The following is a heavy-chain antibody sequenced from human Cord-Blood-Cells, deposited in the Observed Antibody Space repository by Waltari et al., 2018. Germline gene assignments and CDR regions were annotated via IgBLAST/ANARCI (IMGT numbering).Heavy chain of an antibody. J-gene: IGHJ4*02. Sequence: QVQLQQWGAGLLTPSETLSLTCAVYGGSFSGYYWSWIRQPPGKGLAWIGEINHSGSTNYNPSLKSRVTISVDTSKNQFSLKLSSVTAADTAVYYCARDPGYWGQGTLVTVSS. CDR1: GGSFSGYY. V-gene: IGHV4-34*01. CDR3: ARDPGY. CDR2: INHSGST.